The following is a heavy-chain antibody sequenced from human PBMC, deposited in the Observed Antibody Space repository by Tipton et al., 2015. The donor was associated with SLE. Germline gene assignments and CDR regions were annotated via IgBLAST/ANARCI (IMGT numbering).Heavy chain of an antibody. CDR1: FGSISSYY. V-gene: IGHV4-4*07. J-gene: IGHJ4*02. CDR3: AREVASFYDSSGFDY. Sequence: LRLSCTVSFGSISSYYWNWIRQPAGKGLEWIGRFSTSGNTNYNPSLKSRVTMSVDTSKNQFSLKLSSVTAADTAVYYCAREVASFYDSSGFDYWGQGMLVTVSS. D-gene: IGHD3-22*01. CDR2: FSTSGNT.